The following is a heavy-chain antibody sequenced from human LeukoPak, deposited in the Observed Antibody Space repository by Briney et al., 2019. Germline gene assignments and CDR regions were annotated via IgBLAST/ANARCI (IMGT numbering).Heavy chain of an antibody. CDR3: ARDGRGGLSADY. Sequence: ASVRVSFTSSGCTFTYYYMHWVRQAPGQGREGMGWINPNSGDTNYAQKFQGRVTMARDTPINTAYMELSRLTSDDTAVYHCARDGRGGLSADYWGQGTLVTVSS. J-gene: IGHJ4*02. CDR2: INPNSGDT. CDR1: GCTFTYYY. D-gene: IGHD3-10*01. V-gene: IGHV1-2*02.